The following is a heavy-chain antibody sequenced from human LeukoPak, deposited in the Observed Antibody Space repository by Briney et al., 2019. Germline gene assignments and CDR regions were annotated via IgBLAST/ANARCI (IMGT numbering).Heavy chain of an antibody. V-gene: IGHV4-59*01. Sequence: SETLSLTCTVSGGSISSYYWSWIRQPPGKELEWIGYIYYSGSTHYNPSLKSRVTISVDTSKNQFSLKLSSVTAADTAVYYCARKLAAAAEDDAFDIWGQGTMVTVSS. CDR1: GGSISSYY. J-gene: IGHJ3*02. CDR3: ARKLAAAAEDDAFDI. CDR2: IYYSGST. D-gene: IGHD6-13*01.